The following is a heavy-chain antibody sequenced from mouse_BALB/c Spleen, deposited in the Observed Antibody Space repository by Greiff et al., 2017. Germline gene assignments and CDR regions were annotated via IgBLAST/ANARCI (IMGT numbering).Heavy chain of an antibody. CDR3: ARDRETLAY. D-gene: IGHD3-1*01. CDR1: GFTFSDYY. J-gene: IGHJ3*01. Sequence: EVNVVESGGGLVKPGGSLKLSCAASGFTFSDYYMYWVRQTPEKRLEWVATISDGGSYTYYPDSVKGRFTISRDNAKNNLYLQMSSLKSEDTAMYYCARDRETLAYWGQGTLVTVSA. CDR2: ISDGGSYT. V-gene: IGHV5-4*02.